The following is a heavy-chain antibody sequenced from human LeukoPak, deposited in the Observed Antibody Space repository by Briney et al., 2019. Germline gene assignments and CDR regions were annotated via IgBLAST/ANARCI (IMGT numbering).Heavy chain of an antibody. J-gene: IGHJ3*02. CDR3: ARDKQLWHYDAFDI. V-gene: IGHV4-4*01. CDR1: GGSISSSNW. Sequence: SETLSLTCAVSGGSISSSNWWSWVRQPPGKGLEWIGEIYHSGSTNYNPSLKSRVTISVDKSKNQFSLKLSSVTTADTAVYCCARDKQLWHYDAFDIWGQGTMVTVSS. D-gene: IGHD5-18*01. CDR2: IYHSGST.